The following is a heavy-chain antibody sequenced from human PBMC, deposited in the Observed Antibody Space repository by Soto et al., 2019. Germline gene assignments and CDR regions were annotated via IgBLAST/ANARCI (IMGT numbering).Heavy chain of an antibody. CDR2: IYHSGST. D-gene: IGHD3-22*01. CDR1: GYSISSGYY. CDR3: ARDSHYYDSSGYWDYYAMDV. J-gene: IGHJ6*02. Sequence: PSETLSLTCAVSGYSISSGYYWGWIRQPPGKGLEWIGSIYHSGSTYYNPSLKSRVTISVDTSKNQFSLKLSSVTAADTAVYYCARDSHYYDSSGYWDYYAMDVWGQGTTVTVSS. V-gene: IGHV4-38-2*02.